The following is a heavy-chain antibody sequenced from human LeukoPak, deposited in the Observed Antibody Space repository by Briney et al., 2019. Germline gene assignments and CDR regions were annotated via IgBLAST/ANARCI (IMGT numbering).Heavy chain of an antibody. J-gene: IGHJ4*02. CDR2: ISAYNGNT. CDR1: GYTFTNYG. V-gene: IGHV1-18*01. Sequence: ASVKVSCKTSGYTFTNYGLSWVRQAPGQGLEWMGWISAYNGNTDYAQNLQGRVTLTTDTSTTTAYMELRSLGSEDTAVYYCARDQSLVAYSSTWFDYWGQGTLVTVSS. CDR3: ARDQSLVAYSSTWFDY. D-gene: IGHD6-13*01.